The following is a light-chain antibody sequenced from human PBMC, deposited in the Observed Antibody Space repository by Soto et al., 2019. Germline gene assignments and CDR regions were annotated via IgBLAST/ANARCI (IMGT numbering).Light chain of an antibody. CDR1: SGHSSYI. V-gene: IGLV4-60*02. Sequence: HPVLTQSSSASASLGSSVKLTCTLSSGHSSYIIAWHQQQPGKAPRYLMKLEGSGNYNKGSGVPDRFSGSSSGADRYLTISNLQFEDEADYYCETWDSNNWVFGGGTKLTVL. CDR3: ETWDSNNWV. CDR2: LEGSGNY. J-gene: IGLJ3*02.